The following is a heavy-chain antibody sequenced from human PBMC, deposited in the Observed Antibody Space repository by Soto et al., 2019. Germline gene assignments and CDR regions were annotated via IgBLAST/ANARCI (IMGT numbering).Heavy chain of an antibody. CDR1: GDSIITFD. Sequence: TVSGDSIITFDWSLSRQPPGKGLEWIEYIHYSGSINYNPSLKSQVIISVDTSKNQFSLKLSSVNAADTAVYFCARVRSNLFDYWGQGTRGIVSS. V-gene: IGHV4-59*01. CDR2: IHYSGSI. D-gene: IGHD3-3*01. CDR3: ARVRSNLFDY. J-gene: IGHJ4*02.